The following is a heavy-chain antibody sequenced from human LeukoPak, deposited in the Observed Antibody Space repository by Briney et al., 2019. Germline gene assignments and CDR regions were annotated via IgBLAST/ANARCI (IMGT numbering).Heavy chain of an antibody. V-gene: IGHV3-48*03. J-gene: IGHJ4*02. CDR2: ISSSGSTI. Sequence: GGSLRLSCAASGFTFSSYEMNWVRQAPGQGLEWGSYISSSGSTIYYADSVKGRITISRDNAKNSLYLQMNSLRAEDTGVYYCARDSGAIDYWGQGTLVTVSS. D-gene: IGHD4/OR15-4a*01. CDR3: ARDSGAIDY. CDR1: GFTFSSYE.